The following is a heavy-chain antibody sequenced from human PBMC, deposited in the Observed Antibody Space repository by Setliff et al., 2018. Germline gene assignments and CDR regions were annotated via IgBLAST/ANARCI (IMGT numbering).Heavy chain of an antibody. CDR3: ARRVRIAVLNLYYYDSSGLLINPIFDY. CDR1: GYTFTNYA. CDR2: INTGNANT. J-gene: IGHJ4*02. Sequence: GASVKVSCKASGYTFTNYAIHWVRQAPGQRPEWMGWINTGNANTKYSQKFQGRVTITRDASASTAYMELSSLRSEDTAVYYCARRVRIAVLNLYYYDSSGLLINPIFDYWGQGTLVTVSS. D-gene: IGHD3-22*01. V-gene: IGHV1-3*04.